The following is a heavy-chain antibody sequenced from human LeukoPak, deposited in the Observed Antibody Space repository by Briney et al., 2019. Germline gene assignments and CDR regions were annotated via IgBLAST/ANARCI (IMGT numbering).Heavy chain of an antibody. D-gene: IGHD6-13*01. V-gene: IGHV4-61*02. CDR2: ISTSGRT. CDR1: GGSISSGSYY. J-gene: IGHJ4*02. CDR3: AKGDGIAAFY. Sequence: SETVSLTCTVSGGSISSGSYYWSWIRQPAGKGLEWIGRISTSGRTNYNPSLKSRVTISVDTSKNQFSLKLSSVTAADTAVYYCAKGDGIAAFYWGQGTLVTVSS.